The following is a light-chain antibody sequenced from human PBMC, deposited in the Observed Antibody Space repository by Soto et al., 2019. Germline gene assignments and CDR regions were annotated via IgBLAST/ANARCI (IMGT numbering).Light chain of an antibody. Sequence: ENVLTQSPANLSLSPGARATLSCRASQSVNSHLAWYQQKPGQAPRLLIYEASNRATGIPARFSASGSGTDFTLTISSLEPEDFATYYCQQRDNWPITFGQGTRLEIK. CDR1: QSVNSH. J-gene: IGKJ5*01. CDR3: QQRDNWPIT. V-gene: IGKV3-11*01. CDR2: EAS.